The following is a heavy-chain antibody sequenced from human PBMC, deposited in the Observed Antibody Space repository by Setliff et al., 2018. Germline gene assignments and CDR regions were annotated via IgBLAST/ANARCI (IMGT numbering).Heavy chain of an antibody. V-gene: IGHV4-34*01. J-gene: IGHJ6*03. Sequence: SETLSLTCAVYSGSFSGYFWSWIRQPPGKGLEWIGEINHSGSTNYNPSLKSRVTISLDTSKNQFSLSLISVTAEDTAVYYCARMSGFQYIDVWDKGTTVTVSS. CDR2: INHSGST. D-gene: IGHD3-3*01. CDR3: ARMSGFQYIDV. CDR1: SGSFSGYF.